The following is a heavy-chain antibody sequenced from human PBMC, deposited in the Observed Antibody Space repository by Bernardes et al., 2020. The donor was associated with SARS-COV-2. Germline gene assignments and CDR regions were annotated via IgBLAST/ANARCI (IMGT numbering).Heavy chain of an antibody. J-gene: IGHJ5*02. CDR2: IKSKTDGGTT. V-gene: IGHV3-15*01. CDR1: GFTLSHAW. D-gene: IGHD4-17*01. CDR3: TANRLP. Sequence: GYLSRSCAAAGFTLSHAWMSWVRPAQGKGLEWVGRIKSKTDGGTTDYAAPVKGRFTISRDDSKNTLYLQMNSLKTEDTAVYYCTANRLPRGQGTLVTVSS.